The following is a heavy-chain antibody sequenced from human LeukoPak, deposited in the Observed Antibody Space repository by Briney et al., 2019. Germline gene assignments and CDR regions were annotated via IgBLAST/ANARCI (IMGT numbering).Heavy chain of an antibody. V-gene: IGHV5-51*01. CDR1: GYSFSTYW. Sequence: GESLKISCKGFGYSFSTYWIGWVRQMPGKGLEWMGIIYPGDSDTRYSPSFQGQVTISADKSISTTYLQWNSLKASDTAIYYCARAQVYDILTGYYYWGQGTLVTVSS. D-gene: IGHD3-9*01. CDR2: IYPGDSDT. J-gene: IGHJ4*02. CDR3: ARAQVYDILTGYYY.